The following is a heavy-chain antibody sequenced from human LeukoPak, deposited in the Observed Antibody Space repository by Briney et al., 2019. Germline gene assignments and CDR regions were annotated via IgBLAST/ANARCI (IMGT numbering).Heavy chain of an antibody. CDR3: ARSRGPTPRYSSGPIYFDY. CDR2: IYSGGST. V-gene: IGHV3-66*01. CDR1: GFTVSSNY. D-gene: IGHD6-19*01. Sequence: GGSLRLSCAASGFTVSSNYMSWVRQAPGKGLEWVSVIYSGGSTYYADSVKGRFTISRDNSKNTLYLQMNSLRAEDTAVYYCARSRGPTPRYSSGPIYFDYWGQGTLVTVSS. J-gene: IGHJ4*02.